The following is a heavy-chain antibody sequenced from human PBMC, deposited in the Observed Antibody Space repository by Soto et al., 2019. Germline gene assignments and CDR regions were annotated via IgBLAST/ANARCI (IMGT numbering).Heavy chain of an antibody. CDR3: AKSATVPAAIAY. V-gene: IGHV1-69*13. Sequence: SVKVSCKASGGTFSSYAISWVRQAPGQGLEWMGGIIPIFGTANYAQKFQGRVTITADESTSTAYMELSSLRSEDTAVYYCAKSATVPAAIAYWGQGTLVTVSS. D-gene: IGHD2-2*02. CDR1: GGTFSSYA. J-gene: IGHJ4*02. CDR2: IIPIFGTA.